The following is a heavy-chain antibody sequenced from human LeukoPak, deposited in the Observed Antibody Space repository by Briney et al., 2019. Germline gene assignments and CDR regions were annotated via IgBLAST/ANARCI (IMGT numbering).Heavy chain of an antibody. V-gene: IGHV4-59*08. Sequence: SETLSLTCTVSGGSFSSYYWNWIRQPPGKGLEWIGSVCYSGSTNYNPPIKSRVTISIDPPKKQFSLKLTSVTAADTAVYYCASLQSNGGNSLDNWGQGTLATVSS. CDR2: VCYSGST. CDR1: GGSFSSYY. J-gene: IGHJ4*02. CDR3: ASLQSNGGNSLDN. D-gene: IGHD4-23*01.